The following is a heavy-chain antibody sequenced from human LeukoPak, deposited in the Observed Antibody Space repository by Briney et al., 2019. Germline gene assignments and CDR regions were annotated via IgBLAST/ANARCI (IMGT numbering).Heavy chain of an antibody. CDR1: GFTFNSYA. D-gene: IGHD5-24*01. J-gene: IGHJ4*02. Sequence: GGSLRLSCAASGFTFNSYAMSWVRQAPGKGLEWVSAISGSGGSTYYADSVKGRFTISRDNSKNTLYLQMNSLRAEDTAVYYCARDRVATIRCPDYWGQGTLVTVSS. CDR2: ISGSGGST. CDR3: ARDRVATIRCPDY. V-gene: IGHV3-23*01.